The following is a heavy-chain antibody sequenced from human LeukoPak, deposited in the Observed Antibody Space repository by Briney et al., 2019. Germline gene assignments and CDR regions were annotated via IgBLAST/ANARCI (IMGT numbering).Heavy chain of an antibody. J-gene: IGHJ6*02. D-gene: IGHD5-18*01. CDR2: ISASGGST. CDR1: GFTFSSSA. CDR3: ARFTRGYNEIMDV. V-gene: IGHV3-23*01. Sequence: GGSLRLSCAASGFTFSSSAMSWVRQAPGKGLEWVSGISASGGSTYYADSVRGRFTISRDNSKNTVYLQMNSLRAEDTAVYYCARFTRGYNEIMDVWGQGTTVTVSS.